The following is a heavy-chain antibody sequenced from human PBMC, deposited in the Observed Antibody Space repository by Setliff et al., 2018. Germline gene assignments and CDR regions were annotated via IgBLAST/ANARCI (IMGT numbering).Heavy chain of an antibody. D-gene: IGHD4-4*01. CDR2: LNSYGTMA. Sequence: GGSLRLSCAASQFTFSRHSMSWVRQAPGKGLEWISNLNSYGTMAWYAASVKGRFTISRDNSKNTLYLQMNSLRTEDTAVFYCANGLKSEASYYMDVWGKGTTVTVSS. V-gene: IGHV3-NL1*01. J-gene: IGHJ6*03. CDR3: ANGLKSEASYYMDV. CDR1: QFTFSRHS.